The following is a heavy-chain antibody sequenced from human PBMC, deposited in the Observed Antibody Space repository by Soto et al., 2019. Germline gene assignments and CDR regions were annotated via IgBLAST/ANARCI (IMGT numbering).Heavy chain of an antibody. CDR1: GFTFTTFA. V-gene: IGHV3-23*01. Sequence: VGPLRLSSAASGFTFTTFALTWVRPASGKGLELVSSITVDGGSTYYVDSLKGRFTVARDNSKNTLYLQMDSLTAEDTAVYYCAKVVYERSVNDALDIGGQGTMVTVSS. J-gene: IGHJ3*02. CDR3: AKVVYERSVNDALDI. CDR2: ITVDGGST. D-gene: IGHD3-22*01.